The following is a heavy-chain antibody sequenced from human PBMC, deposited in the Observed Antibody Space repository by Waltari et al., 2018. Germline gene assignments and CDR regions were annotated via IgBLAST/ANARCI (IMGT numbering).Heavy chain of an antibody. Sequence: QVQLQESGPGLVKPSETLSLTCTVSGGSISSYYWSWIRQPPGKGLEWIGYIYYSGSTNYNPSLKSRVTISVDTSKNQFSLKLSSVTAADTAVYYCARHRSIQALDYWGQGTLVTVSS. V-gene: IGHV4-59*08. CDR3: ARHRSIQALDY. J-gene: IGHJ4*02. CDR2: IYYSGST. CDR1: GGSISSYY.